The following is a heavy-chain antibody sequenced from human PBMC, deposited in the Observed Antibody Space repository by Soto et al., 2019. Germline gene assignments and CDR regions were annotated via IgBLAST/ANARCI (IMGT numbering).Heavy chain of an antibody. V-gene: IGHV3-7*03. CDR1: GFTFSMYS. CDR2: IPQDGVDG. J-gene: IGHJ6*02. D-gene: IGHD2-21*02. CDR3: ARDHLILPAHDFFYGSDV. Sequence: GSLRLSCEVSGFTFSMYSMSWVRQSPGKGLEWVAKIPQDGVDGHYADSVKGRFTISRDNGKNSLYLQLNNLRAEDTAVYYCARDHLILPAHDFFYGSDVWGRGATVTVSS.